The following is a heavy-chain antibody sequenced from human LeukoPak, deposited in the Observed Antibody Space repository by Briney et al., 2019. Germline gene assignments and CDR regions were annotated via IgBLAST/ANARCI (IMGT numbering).Heavy chain of an antibody. CDR1: GGSIGNFY. V-gene: IGHV4-59*08. Sequence: SETLSLTCTVSGGSIGNFYWSWIRQPPRKGLEWIGYIFSSGTTNYSPSLESRVTISVDTSKKQFSLNLSSVTAADTAMYFCARQVPRDGYDDYWGQGTLVTVSS. D-gene: IGHD5-24*01. CDR3: ARQVPRDGYDDY. J-gene: IGHJ4*02. CDR2: IFSSGTT.